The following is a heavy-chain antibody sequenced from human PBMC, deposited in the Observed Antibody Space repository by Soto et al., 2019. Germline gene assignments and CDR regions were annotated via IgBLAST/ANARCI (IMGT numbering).Heavy chain of an antibody. CDR1: GFTFSSYA. CDR2: ISGSGGST. CDR3: AKGRASSTTSGRGVKDY. J-gene: IGHJ4*02. D-gene: IGHD2-2*01. V-gene: IGHV3-23*01. Sequence: GGSLRLSCAASGFTFSSYAMSWVRQAPGKGLEWVSTISGSGGSTYYADSVKGRFTISRDNSKNTLYLQMNSLRAEDTAVYYCAKGRASSTTSGRGVKDYWGQGTLVTVSS.